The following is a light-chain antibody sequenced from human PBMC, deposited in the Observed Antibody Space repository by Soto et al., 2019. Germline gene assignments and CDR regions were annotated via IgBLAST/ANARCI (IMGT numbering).Light chain of an antibody. J-gene: IGKJ2*01. CDR2: GAS. CDR1: QSVSSN. CDR3: QQYNNWPRT. V-gene: IGKV3-15*01. Sequence: EIVMTQSPATLSVSPGERATVSCRASQSVSSNLAWYQEKPGQAPRLLIYGASTRATGIPARFSGSGSGTEFTLTIGGLQSEDFAVYYWQQYNNWPRTFGQGTKLEIK.